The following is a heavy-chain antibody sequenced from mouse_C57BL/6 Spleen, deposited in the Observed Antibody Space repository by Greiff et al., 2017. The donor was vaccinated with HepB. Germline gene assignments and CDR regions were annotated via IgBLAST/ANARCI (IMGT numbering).Heavy chain of an antibody. V-gene: IGHV5-6*01. CDR3: ARLPTGTSFAY. CDR2: ISSGGSYT. Sequence: EVQGVESGGDLVKPGGSLKLSCAASGFTFSSYGMSWVRQTPDKRLEWVATISSGGSYTYYPDSVKGRFTISRDNAKNTLYLQMSSLKSEDTAMYYCARLPTGTSFAYWGQGTLVTVSA. CDR1: GFTFSSYG. J-gene: IGHJ3*01. D-gene: IGHD4-1*02.